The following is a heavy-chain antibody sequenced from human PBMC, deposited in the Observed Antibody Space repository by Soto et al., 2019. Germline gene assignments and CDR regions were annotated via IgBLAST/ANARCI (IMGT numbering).Heavy chain of an antibody. V-gene: IGHV1-8*01. CDR2: MNTNTGNT. Sequence: ASVKVSCKTSGYTFTEFDINWVRQAPGQGLEWMGWMNTNTGNTGYAQKFQGRVTMTRDTSISTAYMELRRLRSEDTAVYYCARVVRFFGGHAGYWGQGTLVTVSS. D-gene: IGHD3-3*01. CDR1: GYTFTEFD. J-gene: IGHJ4*02. CDR3: ARVVRFFGGHAGY.